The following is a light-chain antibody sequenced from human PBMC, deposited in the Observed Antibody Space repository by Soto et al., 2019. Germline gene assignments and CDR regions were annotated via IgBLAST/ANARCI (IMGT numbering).Light chain of an antibody. CDR1: SSNIGAVYD. CDR2: ANS. V-gene: IGLV1-40*01. J-gene: IGLJ3*02. CDR3: QSYDSSLGAWV. Sequence: QSVLTQPPSVSGAPGQRVTISCTGSSSNIGAVYDVNWYQQIPGTAPKLLIYANSNRPSGVPDRFSGSKSGTSASLAISGLQAEDEADYYCQSYDSSLGAWVFGGGTKVTVL.